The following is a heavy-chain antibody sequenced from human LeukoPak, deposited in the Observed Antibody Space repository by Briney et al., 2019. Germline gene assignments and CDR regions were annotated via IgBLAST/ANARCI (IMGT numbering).Heavy chain of an antibody. CDR1: GYTFTSYG. J-gene: IGHJ6*02. D-gene: IGHD5-24*01. CDR3: ARDSGDGYNFLYYYYYGMDV. V-gene: IGHV1-18*01. CDR2: ISAYNGNT. Sequence: ASVKVSCKASGYTFTSYGISWVRQAPGQGLEWMGWISAYNGNTNYAQKLQGRVTMTTDTSTSTAYMGLRSLRSDDTAVYYCARDSGDGYNFLYYYYYGMDVWGQGTTVTVSS.